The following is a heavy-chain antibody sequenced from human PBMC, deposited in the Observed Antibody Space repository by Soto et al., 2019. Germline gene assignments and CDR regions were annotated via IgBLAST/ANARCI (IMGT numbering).Heavy chain of an antibody. CDR3: ARGVYGLGNYYTRPSAFNI. CDR2: TIPVFNTA. V-gene: IGHV1-69*06. CDR1: GGTLSDHG. Sequence: QVQLEQSGAEVKKPGSSVKVSCKASGGTLSDHGVAWLRQAPGQGLEWMGGTIPVFNTAKYAQKFQGRVTVTADKFTTIAYMELSSLRSEDTAFYFCARGVYGLGNYYTRPSAFNIWGQGTMVIVSS. J-gene: IGHJ3*02. D-gene: IGHD3-10*01.